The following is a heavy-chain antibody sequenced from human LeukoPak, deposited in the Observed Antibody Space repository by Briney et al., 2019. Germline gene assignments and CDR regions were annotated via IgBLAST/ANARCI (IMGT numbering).Heavy chain of an antibody. CDR1: GYTFTGYY. CDR3: ARDRYGDGFAHFDY. Sequence: GASVKLSCKASGYTFTGYYMHWVRQAPGQGLEWMGWITPSGGTNYPQKFQGRVAITRDTSITTAYMDLSRLTSDDTAVYYCARDRYGDGFAHFDYWGQGALVTVSS. V-gene: IGHV1-2*02. J-gene: IGHJ4*02. CDR2: ITPSGGT. D-gene: IGHD5-24*01.